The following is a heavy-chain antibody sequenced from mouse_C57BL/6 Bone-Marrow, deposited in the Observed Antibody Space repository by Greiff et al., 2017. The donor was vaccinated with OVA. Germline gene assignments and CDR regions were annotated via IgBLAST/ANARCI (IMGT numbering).Heavy chain of an antibody. CDR3: AKERGYYDYDVDY. CDR1: GYSITSGYY. D-gene: IGHD2-4*01. Sequence: ESGPGLVKPSQSLSLTCSVTGYSITSGYYWNWIRQFPGNKLEWMGYISYDGSNNYNPSLKNRISITRDTSKNQFFLKLNSVTTEDTATYYCAKERGYYDYDVDYWGQGTTLTVSS. J-gene: IGHJ2*01. V-gene: IGHV3-6*01. CDR2: ISYDGSN.